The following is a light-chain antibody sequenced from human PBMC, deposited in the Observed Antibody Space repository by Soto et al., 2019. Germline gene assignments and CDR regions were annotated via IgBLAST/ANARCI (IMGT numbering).Light chain of an antibody. Sequence: DIPMTQSPSTLSASVGDRVIITCRASQSIGTFLAWYQQKPGKAPKLLIYLASRLHSGVPSRFSGSASGTDFTLTISGLQPDDFATYFCQQYNSHSFYSYGQGTKLEIK. CDR1: QSIGTF. CDR2: LAS. J-gene: IGKJ2*01. V-gene: IGKV1-5*03. CDR3: QQYNSHSFYS.